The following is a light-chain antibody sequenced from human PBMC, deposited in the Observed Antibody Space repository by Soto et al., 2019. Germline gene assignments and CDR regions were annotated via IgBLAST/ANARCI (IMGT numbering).Light chain of an antibody. CDR2: KAS. CDR3: QQYYSSPRT. V-gene: IGKV1-5*03. J-gene: IGKJ1*01. Sequence: DIQMTQSPSTLSASVGDRVTITCRASQSISSWLAWYQQKPGRAPKLLIYKASSLESGVPSRFSGSGSGTDFTLAINRLEPEDSAVYYCQQYYSSPRTFGRGTKVDI. CDR1: QSISSW.